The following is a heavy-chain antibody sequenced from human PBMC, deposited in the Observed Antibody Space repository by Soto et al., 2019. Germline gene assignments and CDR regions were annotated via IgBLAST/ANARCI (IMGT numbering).Heavy chain of an antibody. D-gene: IGHD2-15*01. Sequence: PSETLPHTWAVSGGSISGGGFWWSWLRKPPGKGLEWIGFIYESGTTYYNPSLRSRVSIVVERSQNQFSLKMNSVTAADTAVYYCALHQYKGPAATGRFDPWGQGTLVTVSS. V-gene: IGHV4-30-2*01. CDR1: GGSISGGGFW. CDR3: ALHQYKGPAATGRFDP. CDR2: IYESGTT. J-gene: IGHJ5*02.